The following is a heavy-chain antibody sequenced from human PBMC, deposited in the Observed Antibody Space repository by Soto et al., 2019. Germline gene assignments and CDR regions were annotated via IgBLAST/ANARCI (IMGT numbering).Heavy chain of an antibody. V-gene: IGHV3-74*01. Sequence: GGSLRLSCGASGFTLSDHWMHWVRQRPGKGLVWVSRIYTTTNYADSVKGRLIISRDNAKNTLYLQMNGLRDEDTAVYYCLRGASGYGNFDYWGRGSLVTVS. D-gene: IGHD5-12*01. J-gene: IGHJ4*02. CDR1: GFTLSDHW. CDR2: IYTTT. CDR3: LRGASGYGNFDY.